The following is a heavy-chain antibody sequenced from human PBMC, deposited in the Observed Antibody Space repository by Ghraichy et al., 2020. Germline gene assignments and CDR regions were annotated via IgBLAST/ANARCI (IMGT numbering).Heavy chain of an antibody. Sequence: GESLNISCAASGFTFSSSIMNWVRQAPGKGLEWVSSISSGSSYIYYADSVKGRFTISRNNAKNSLYLQMNSLRVEDTAVYYCARGFGYSSSPGAFDIWGQGTMVTVSS. CDR3: ARGFGYSSSPGAFDI. J-gene: IGHJ3*02. V-gene: IGHV3-21*01. D-gene: IGHD6-13*01. CDR1: GFTFSSSI. CDR2: ISSGSSYI.